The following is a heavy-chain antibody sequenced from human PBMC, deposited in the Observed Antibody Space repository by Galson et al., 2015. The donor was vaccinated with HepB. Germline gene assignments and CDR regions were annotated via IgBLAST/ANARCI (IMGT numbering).Heavy chain of an antibody. CDR2: ISSDGSGT. CDR1: GFTFSAYT. V-gene: IGHV3-64*01. J-gene: IGHJ4*02. D-gene: IGHD3-22*01. Sequence: SLRLSCAASGFTFSAYTLHWVRQAPGKGLDFVSAISSDGSGTYFANSVRGRFTISRDNSRNTLYLQLGSLRAEDMGVYYCARDSVDDSRGYSYGYFDCWGQGTLVTVSS. CDR3: ARDSVDDSRGYSYGYFDC.